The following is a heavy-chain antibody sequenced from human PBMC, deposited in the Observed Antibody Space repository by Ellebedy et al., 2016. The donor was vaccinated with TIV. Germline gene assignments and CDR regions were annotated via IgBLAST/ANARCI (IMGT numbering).Heavy chain of an antibody. CDR2: IKYDEIEK. J-gene: IGHJ4*02. Sequence: GESLKISCAASGFTFSSYWMSWVRQAPGKGLEWVALIKYDEIEKYHVDSVKGRFTISRDNARNSLYLQMNSLRAEDTAIYYCARDLWELHFDYYFDSWGQGTLVTVSS. CDR3: ARDLWELHFDYYFDS. CDR1: GFTFSSYW. V-gene: IGHV3-7*01. D-gene: IGHD1-26*01.